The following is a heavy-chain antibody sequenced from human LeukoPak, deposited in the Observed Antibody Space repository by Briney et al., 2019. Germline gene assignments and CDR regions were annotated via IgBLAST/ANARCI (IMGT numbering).Heavy chain of an antibody. V-gene: IGHV4-59*12. CDR3: ARAYYDILTGYYKSPDY. D-gene: IGHD3-9*01. CDR1: GGSISSYY. Sequence: SETLSLTCTVSGGSISSYYWSWIRQPPGKGLEWIGYIYYSGSTNYNPSLKSRVTISVDTSKNQFSLKLSSVTAADTAVYYCARAYYDILTGYYKSPDYWGQGTLVTVSS. CDR2: IYYSGST. J-gene: IGHJ4*02.